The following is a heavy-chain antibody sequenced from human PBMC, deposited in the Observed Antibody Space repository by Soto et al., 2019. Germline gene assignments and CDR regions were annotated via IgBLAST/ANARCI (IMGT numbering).Heavy chain of an antibody. Sequence: PGGSLRLSCAASGFTFSSYAMSWVRQAPGKGLEWVSAISGSGGSTYYADSVKGRFTISRDNSKNTLYLQMNSLRAEDTAVYYCAKRALETYYYDSSGYSYFQHWGQGTLVTVSS. CDR3: AKRALETYYYDSSGYSYFQH. V-gene: IGHV3-23*01. CDR2: ISGSGGST. J-gene: IGHJ1*01. CDR1: GFTFSSYA. D-gene: IGHD3-22*01.